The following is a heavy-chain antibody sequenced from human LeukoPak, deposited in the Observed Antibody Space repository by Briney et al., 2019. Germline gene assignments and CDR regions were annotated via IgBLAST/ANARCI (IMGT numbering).Heavy chain of an antibody. CDR3: ARVEKGYYGSGSYDF. J-gene: IGHJ4*02. Sequence: GASVEVSCKASGHTFTSYGISWVRQAPGQGLEWMGWISAYNGNTNYAQKLQGRVTMTTDTSTSTAYMELRSLRSDDTAVYYCARVEKGYYGSGSYDFWGQGTLVTVSS. D-gene: IGHD3-10*01. CDR1: GHTFTSYG. CDR2: ISAYNGNT. V-gene: IGHV1-18*01.